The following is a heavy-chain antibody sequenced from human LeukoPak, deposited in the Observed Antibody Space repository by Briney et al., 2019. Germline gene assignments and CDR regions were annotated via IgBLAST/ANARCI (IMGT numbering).Heavy chain of an antibody. Sequence: SETLSLTCAVSGGSVTTNTWWTWVRQFPGKGLEWIGEIHHSGSANYNPSLKSRVTVSLDRSKNQFSLNLISVTAADTAVYHCTSRPRYDGSDSYYYGMDVWGQGTTVTVSS. CDR1: GGSVTTNTW. CDR2: IHHSGSA. CDR3: TSRPRYDGSDSYYYGMDV. D-gene: IGHD3-16*01. V-gene: IGHV4-4*02. J-gene: IGHJ6*02.